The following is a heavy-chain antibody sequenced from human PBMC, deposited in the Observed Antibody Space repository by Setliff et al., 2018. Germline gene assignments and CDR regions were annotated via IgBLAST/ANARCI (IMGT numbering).Heavy chain of an antibody. Sequence: PGESLKIFCQGSGYSFTTYWSGWVRQMPGKGLEWMGIIYPGDSDTRYSPSFQGQVTISADKVTTTAYLQWSSLKATYTAMYYWGSAHRHRNNTNYYGTYCFDYWGQGTLVTVSS. CDR2: IYPGDSDT. CDR1: GYSFTTYW. CDR3: GSAHRHRNNTNYYGTYCFDY. J-gene: IGHJ4*02. V-gene: IGHV5-51*01. D-gene: IGHD3-10*01.